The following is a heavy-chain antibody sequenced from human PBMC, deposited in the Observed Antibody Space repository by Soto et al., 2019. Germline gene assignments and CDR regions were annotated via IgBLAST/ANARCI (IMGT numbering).Heavy chain of an antibody. V-gene: IGHV4-31*03. CDR1: GGSISSCGYY. CDR3: ARATTVTGREAFDI. CDR2: IYYSWST. J-gene: IGHJ3*02. D-gene: IGHD4-17*01. Sequence: QVQLQESGPGLVKPSQTLSLTCTVSGGSISSCGYYWSWIRQHPGKGLEWIGYIYYSWSTYYNPSLKSRVTISVDTSKNQFSLKLSSVTAADTAVYYCARATTVTGREAFDIWGQGTMVTVSS.